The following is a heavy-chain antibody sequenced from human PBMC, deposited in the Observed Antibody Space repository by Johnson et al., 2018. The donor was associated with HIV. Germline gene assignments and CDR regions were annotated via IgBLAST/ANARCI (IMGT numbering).Heavy chain of an antibody. CDR3: AREYYYDSSGTPVFDI. CDR2: IKQDGCAN. CDR1: GFTFSSYW. D-gene: IGHD3-22*01. V-gene: IGHV3-7*01. Sequence: VQLVDSGGGLVQPGGSMRLSCAASGFTFSSYWMSWVRQSPGMGLEWVAHIKQDGCANYYVDSVTGRFTLSSDNANNSRYLQMNSLRAEDTDVYYCAREYYYDSSGTPVFDIWGQGTMVTVSS. J-gene: IGHJ3*02.